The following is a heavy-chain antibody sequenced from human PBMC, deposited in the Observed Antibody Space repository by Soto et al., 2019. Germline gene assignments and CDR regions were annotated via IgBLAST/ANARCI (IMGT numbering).Heavy chain of an antibody. Sequence: QVQLQESGPGLVKPSGTVSLTCAVSGASISDNNWWSWVRQPPGKGLEWIGEVVHWGTTNYNPSLRSRVTISMDKSKNQISPTLSSVTAADSALYSCARHIGVTGTRGFDYWGQGTLVTVSS. CDR2: VVHWGTT. J-gene: IGHJ4*02. V-gene: IGHV4-4*02. D-gene: IGHD6-19*01. CDR3: ARHIGVTGTRGFDY. CDR1: GASISDNNW.